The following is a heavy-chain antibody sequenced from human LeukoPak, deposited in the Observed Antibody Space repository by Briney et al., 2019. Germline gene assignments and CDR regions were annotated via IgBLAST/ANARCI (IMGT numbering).Heavy chain of an antibody. CDR2: IKQDGSDK. J-gene: IGHJ5*02. D-gene: IGHD1-14*01. CDR3: ARGIQTGVDWFDP. Sequence: GGSLRLSCAASGSTFSSYWMTWVRQAPGKGPEWVANIKQDGSDKYYVDSVKGRFTISRDNAKNSLYLQMNSLRAEDTAVYYCARGIQTGVDWFDPWGQGTLVTVSS. V-gene: IGHV3-7*01. CDR1: GSTFSSYW.